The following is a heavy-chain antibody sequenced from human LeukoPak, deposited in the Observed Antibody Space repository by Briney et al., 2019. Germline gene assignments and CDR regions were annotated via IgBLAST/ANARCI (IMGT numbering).Heavy chain of an antibody. CDR1: GFTFSSHW. V-gene: IGHV3-74*01. J-gene: IGHJ3*02. CDR3: VRGSFGPDI. CDR2: VNNDGSDR. Sequence: PGGSLRLSCAACGFTFSSHWMHWVRQDPGKGLVWVSRVNNDGSDRTYADSVKGRFTISRDNAKNTLYLQMNSLRDEDTAVYYCVRGSFGPDIWGQGTMVTVSS. D-gene: IGHD3/OR15-3a*01.